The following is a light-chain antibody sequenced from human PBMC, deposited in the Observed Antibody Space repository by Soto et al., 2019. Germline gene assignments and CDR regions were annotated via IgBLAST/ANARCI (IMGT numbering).Light chain of an antibody. V-gene: IGKV1-5*01. CDR3: QQYNIYWT. J-gene: IGKJ1*01. Sequence: MQLTHSPSILSSSVGYIFTMTCRASQSISGWLAWYQQKPGKAPKLLIYDASSLETGVPSRFSGNGSGTEFTLTISSLQSDDFAIYYCQQYNIYWTFGQGTKVDIK. CDR1: QSISGW. CDR2: DAS.